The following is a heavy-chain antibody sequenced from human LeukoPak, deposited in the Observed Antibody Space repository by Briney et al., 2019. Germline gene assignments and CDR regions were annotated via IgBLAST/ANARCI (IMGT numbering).Heavy chain of an antibody. CDR3: AIVDYYGSGSPPPFDY. D-gene: IGHD3-10*01. V-gene: IGHV1-69*05. Sequence: SVKVSCKASGGTFSSYAISWVRQAPGQGLEWMGGIIPIFGTANYAHKFQGRVTITTDESTSTAYMELSSLRSEDTAVYYCAIVDYYGSGSPPPFDYWGQGTLVTVSS. J-gene: IGHJ4*02. CDR1: GGTFSSYA. CDR2: IIPIFGTA.